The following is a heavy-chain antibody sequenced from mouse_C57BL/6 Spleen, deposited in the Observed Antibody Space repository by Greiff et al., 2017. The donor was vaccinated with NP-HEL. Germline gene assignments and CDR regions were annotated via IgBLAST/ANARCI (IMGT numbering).Heavy chain of an antibody. J-gene: IGHJ2*01. V-gene: IGHV1-61*01. CDR1: GYTFTSYW. Sequence: QVQLKQPGAELVRPGSSVKLSCKASGYTFTSYWMDWVKQRPGQGLEWIGNIYPSDSETHYNQKFKDKATLTVDKSSSTAYMQLSSLTSEDSAVYYCARLGGYYLDYWGQGTTLTVSS. CDR2: IYPSDSET. D-gene: IGHD1-1*02. CDR3: ARLGGYYLDY.